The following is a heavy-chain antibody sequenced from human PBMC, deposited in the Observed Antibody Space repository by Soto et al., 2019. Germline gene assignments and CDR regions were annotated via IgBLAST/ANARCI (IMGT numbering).Heavy chain of an antibody. V-gene: IGHV3-23*01. J-gene: IGHJ4*02. D-gene: IGHD3-3*01. CDR3: AKDPDFWSGYFDY. Sequence: EVQLLESGGGLVQPGGSLRLSCAASGFTFSNYAMNWVRQAPGKGLEWVSGINDSGGRTYYADSVQGRFTISRDNSQSTLYLQMNSLRAEDTAVYYCAKDPDFWSGYFDYWGQGSLVTVSS. CDR2: INDSGGRT. CDR1: GFTFSNYA.